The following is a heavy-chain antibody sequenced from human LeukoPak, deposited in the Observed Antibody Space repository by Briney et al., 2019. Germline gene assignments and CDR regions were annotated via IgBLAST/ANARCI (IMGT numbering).Heavy chain of an antibody. CDR1: GYTFTSYG. V-gene: IGHV1-2*02. J-gene: IGHJ4*02. Sequence: ASVKVSCKASGYTFTSYGISWVRQAPGQGLEWMGWINPNSGGTNYAQKFQGRVTMLRDTSISTAYMELTSLRSDDTAVYYCARGTDYYDTSGYYPDYWGQGTLVTVSS. CDR3: ARGTDYYDTSGYYPDY. CDR2: INPNSGGT. D-gene: IGHD3-22*01.